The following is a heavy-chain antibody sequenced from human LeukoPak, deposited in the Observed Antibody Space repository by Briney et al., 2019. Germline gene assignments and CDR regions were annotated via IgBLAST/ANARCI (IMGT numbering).Heavy chain of an antibody. D-gene: IGHD4-17*01. CDR3: AKHPMTTVTLTGGSVHY. Sequence: GGSLRLSCAASGFTFSSYSMNWVRQAPGKGLEWVAFIRYDGSNKYYADSVKGRFTISRDNSKNTLYLQMNSLRAEDTAVYYCAKHPMTTVTLTGGSVHYWGQGTLVTVSS. V-gene: IGHV3-30*02. CDR2: IRYDGSNK. CDR1: GFTFSSYS. J-gene: IGHJ4*02.